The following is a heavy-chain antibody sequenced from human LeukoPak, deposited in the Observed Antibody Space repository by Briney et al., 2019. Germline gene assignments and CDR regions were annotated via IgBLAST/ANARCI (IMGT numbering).Heavy chain of an antibody. CDR2: IKQDGSEK. D-gene: IGHD3-10*01. CDR1: GFTFSSYW. CDR3: ARDLFAYGSGTPY. V-gene: IGHV3-7*05. Sequence: PGGSLRLSCAASGFTFSSYWMSWVHQAPGKGLEWVANIKQDGSEKYYVDSVKGRFTISRDNAKNSLYLQMNSLRAEDTAVYYCARDLFAYGSGTPYWGQGTLVTVSS. J-gene: IGHJ4*02.